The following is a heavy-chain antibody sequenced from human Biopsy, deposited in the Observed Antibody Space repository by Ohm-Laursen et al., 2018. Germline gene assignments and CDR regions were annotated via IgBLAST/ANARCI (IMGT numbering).Heavy chain of an antibody. CDR2: VIGIFSTA. V-gene: IGHV1-69*01. D-gene: IGHD3-10*01. CDR1: GGTFTSYA. J-gene: IGHJ5*02. Sequence: SSVKVSCKASGGTFTSYAITWVRQAPGQGLEWMGGVIGIFSTAHYAQKFQGRVTITADEFMSTAYMELSSLRSEDTAVYFCARADPPLFYYGSGSSNWFDPWGQGTLVTVSS. CDR3: ARADPPLFYYGSGSSNWFDP.